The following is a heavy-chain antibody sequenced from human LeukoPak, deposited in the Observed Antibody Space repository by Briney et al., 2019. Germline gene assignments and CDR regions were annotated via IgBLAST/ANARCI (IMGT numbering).Heavy chain of an antibody. CDR1: GFTFSSYG. V-gene: IGHV3-23*01. CDR2: ISGSGGST. Sequence: GGSLRLSCAASGFTFSSYGMSWVRQAPGKGLEWVSAISGSGGSTYYADSVKGRFTISRDNSKNTLYLQMNSLRAEDTAVYYCAKTPSWEDYYDSENWFDPWGQGTLVTVSS. CDR3: AKTPSWEDYYDSENWFDP. D-gene: IGHD3-22*01. J-gene: IGHJ5*02.